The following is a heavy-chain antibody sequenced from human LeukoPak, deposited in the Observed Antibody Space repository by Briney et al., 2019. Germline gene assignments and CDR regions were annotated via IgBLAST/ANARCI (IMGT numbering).Heavy chain of an antibody. CDR2: ISAYNGNT. Sequence: ASVKVSCKASGYTFTSYGISWVRQAPGQGLEWMGWISAYNGNTNYAQKLQGRVTMTTDTSTSTAYMELRSLRSDDTAVYYCASRTIYYYDSSGYSDYWGQGTLVTVSS. CDR1: GYTFTSYG. D-gene: IGHD3-22*01. CDR3: ASRTIYYYDSSGYSDY. J-gene: IGHJ4*02. V-gene: IGHV1-18*01.